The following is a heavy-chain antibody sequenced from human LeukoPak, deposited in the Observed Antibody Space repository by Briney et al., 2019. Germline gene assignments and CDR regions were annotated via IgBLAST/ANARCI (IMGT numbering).Heavy chain of an antibody. Sequence: QPGGSIILSCSASGYTFSSYAMNWLRQAPGKGLECISTISGSGSRTYYADSVKGQFTISRDNSKNTLYLQMNSLRAEDTAVYYCAKYCVTMIVVVIGAFDIWGQGTMVTVSS. CDR2: ISGSGSRT. CDR3: AKYCVTMIVVVIGAFDI. V-gene: IGHV3-23*01. CDR1: GYTFSSYA. J-gene: IGHJ3*02. D-gene: IGHD3-22*01.